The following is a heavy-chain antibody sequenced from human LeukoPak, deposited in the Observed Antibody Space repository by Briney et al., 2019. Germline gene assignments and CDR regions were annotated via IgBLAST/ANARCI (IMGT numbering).Heavy chain of an antibody. J-gene: IGHJ4*02. V-gene: IGHV4-39*01. Sequence: SSETLSLTCTVSGGSISSGSYYWGWIRQPPGKGLEWIGSIYYTGGTYYNPSLKSRVTISVDTSKNQFSLKLTSVTAADTGVYFCARQYDYGGEGTLVTVSS. CDR3: ARQYDY. CDR1: GGSISSGSYY. CDR2: IYYTGGT.